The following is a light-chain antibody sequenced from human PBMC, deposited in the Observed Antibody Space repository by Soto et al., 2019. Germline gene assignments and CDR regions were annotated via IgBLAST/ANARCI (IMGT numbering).Light chain of an antibody. CDR1: SSDVGGYNY. Sequence: QSVLTQPASVSGSPGQSITISCTGTSSDVGGYNYVSWYQQHPGKAPKPMIYEVSNRPSGVSNRFSGSKSANTASLTISWLQAEDEADYYCSSYTSSSTRVFGGGTQLTVL. J-gene: IGLJ3*02. V-gene: IGLV2-14*01. CDR2: EVS. CDR3: SSYTSSSTRV.